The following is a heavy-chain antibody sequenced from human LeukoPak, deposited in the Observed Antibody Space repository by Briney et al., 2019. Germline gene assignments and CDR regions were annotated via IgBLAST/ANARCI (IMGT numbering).Heavy chain of an antibody. J-gene: IGHJ4*02. Sequence: GESLKISCKGSGYSFTSYWIGWVRQMPGKGLEWMGIIYPGESDTRYSPSFQGQVAISADKSISTAYLQWSSLKASDTAMYYCARHLPRGYYDSSGYYRYYFDYWGQGTLVTVSS. CDR2: IYPGESDT. CDR3: ARHLPRGYYDSSGYYRYYFDY. V-gene: IGHV5-51*01. D-gene: IGHD3-22*01. CDR1: GYSFTSYW.